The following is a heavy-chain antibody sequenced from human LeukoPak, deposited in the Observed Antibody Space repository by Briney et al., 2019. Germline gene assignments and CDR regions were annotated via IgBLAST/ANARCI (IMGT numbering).Heavy chain of an antibody. CDR2: IFYTGST. V-gene: IGHV4-59*08. Sequence: SETLSLTCTLPGGSIGSYFWSWIRQPPGKGLEWIGYIFYTGSTNYSPSLKSRVTISVDTSKNQFSLKLSSVTAADTAVYYCARQIWFGGDTNWFDPWGQGTLVTVSS. D-gene: IGHD3-10*01. CDR3: ARQIWFGGDTNWFDP. J-gene: IGHJ5*02. CDR1: GGSIGSYF.